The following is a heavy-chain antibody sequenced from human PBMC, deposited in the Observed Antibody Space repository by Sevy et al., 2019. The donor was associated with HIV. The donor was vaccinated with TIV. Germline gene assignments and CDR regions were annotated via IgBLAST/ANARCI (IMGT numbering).Heavy chain of an antibody. CDR2: IQYDGSNK. CDR1: GFSFSSYG. J-gene: IGHJ4*02. V-gene: IGHV3-30*02. D-gene: IGHD3-16*01. Sequence: GSLRLSCAASGFSFSSYGMHWVRQAPGKGLEWMSYIQYDGSNKDYADSVKGRFTISRDNSKNTLYLQRNSLRVEDTAVFYCVKEGGGGGGDHWGQGTLVTVSS. CDR3: VKEGGGGGGDH.